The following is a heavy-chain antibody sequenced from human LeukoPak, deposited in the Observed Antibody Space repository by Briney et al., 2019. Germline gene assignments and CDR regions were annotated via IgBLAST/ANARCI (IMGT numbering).Heavy chain of an antibody. V-gene: IGHV1-69*13. J-gene: IGHJ3*02. CDR1: GGTFSSYA. CDR3: AREEREYCGGDCNDAFDI. Sequence: ASVKVSCKASGGTFSSYAISWVRQAPGQGLEWMGGIIPIFCTANYAQKFQGRVTITADESTSTAYMELSSLRSEDTAVYYCAREEREYCGGDCNDAFDIWGQGTMVTVSS. CDR2: IIPIFCTA. D-gene: IGHD2-21*02.